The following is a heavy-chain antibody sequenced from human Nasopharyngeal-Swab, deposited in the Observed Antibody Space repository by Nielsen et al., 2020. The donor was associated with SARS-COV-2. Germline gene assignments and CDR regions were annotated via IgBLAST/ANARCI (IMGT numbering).Heavy chain of an antibody. V-gene: IGHV3-48*04. CDR2: ISSSSTTI. CDR3: ARERASGLVY. D-gene: IGHD3-16*01. Sequence: GESLKISCAASGFTFRTYSMNWVRQAPGTGLEWISYISSSSTTIFYADSVKGRFTISRDNAKNSLYLQMNSLRAEDTAVYYCARERASGLVYWGQGTLVTVSS. J-gene: IGHJ4*02. CDR1: GFTFRTYS.